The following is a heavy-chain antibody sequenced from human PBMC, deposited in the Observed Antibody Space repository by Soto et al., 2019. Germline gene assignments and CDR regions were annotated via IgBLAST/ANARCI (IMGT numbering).Heavy chain of an antibody. V-gene: IGHV4-38-2*01. D-gene: IGHD2-15*01. Sequence: SETLSLTCAVSGDSIIGTYHWAWIRQPPGRSLEWLACIFHTGTTYYTPSLKSRVTMSVDTSKNQFSLRLSSVTAADKAVYYCARGGGYDSFDFWGQGIQVTVSS. CDR2: IFHTGTT. CDR3: ARGGGYDSFDF. CDR1: GDSIIGTYH. J-gene: IGHJ4*02.